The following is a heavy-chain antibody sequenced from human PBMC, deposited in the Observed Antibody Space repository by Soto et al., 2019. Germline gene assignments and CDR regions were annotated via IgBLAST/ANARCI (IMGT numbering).Heavy chain of an antibody. D-gene: IGHD2-2*01. Sequence: GGSLRLSCAASGFTFSSYAMSWVRQAPGKGLEWVSAISGSGGSTYYADSVKGRFTISRDNSKNTLYLQMNSLRAEDTAVYYCAKDLPSEYQLLFALDYWGQGTLVTVSS. CDR3: AKDLPSEYQLLFALDY. V-gene: IGHV3-23*01. CDR2: ISGSGGST. J-gene: IGHJ4*02. CDR1: GFTFSSYA.